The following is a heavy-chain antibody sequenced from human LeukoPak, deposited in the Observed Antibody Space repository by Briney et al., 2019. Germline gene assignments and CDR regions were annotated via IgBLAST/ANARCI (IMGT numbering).Heavy chain of an antibody. D-gene: IGHD3-10*01. CDR1: GFTFSSYG. J-gene: IGHJ4*02. V-gene: IGHV3-33*01. CDR3: ARDMVRGELDF. Sequence: GGSLRLSCAASGFTFSSYGMHWVRQAPGKGLEWVAFIWYDGSNKYYADSVKVRFTISRDNSKNTLYLQMNSLRAEDTAVYYCARDMVRGELDFWGQGTLVTVSS. CDR2: IWYDGSNK.